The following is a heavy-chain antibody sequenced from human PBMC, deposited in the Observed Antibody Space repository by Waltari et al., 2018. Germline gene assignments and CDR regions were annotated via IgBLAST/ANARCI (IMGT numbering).Heavy chain of an antibody. CDR2: RGSGGNT. Sequence: QVQLQESGPGLVKPSETLSLTCTASGGPFSRYWWTWIRQPPGKGLEWIGEIRGSGGNTNYNPSLKSRVTISKDATKSQFFLNLKSVTAADTAVYYCARDQMTPDYWGQGVLVTVSS. CDR1: GGPFSRYW. CDR3: ARDQMTPDY. J-gene: IGHJ4*02. V-gene: IGHV4-59*12.